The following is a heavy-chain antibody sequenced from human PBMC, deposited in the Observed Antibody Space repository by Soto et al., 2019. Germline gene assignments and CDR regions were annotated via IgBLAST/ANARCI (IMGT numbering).Heavy chain of an antibody. CDR3: AREKVATIEAFDI. Sequence: SSETQSLTGAVDDGSFSGYYWSWIRQPPGKGLEWIGEINHSGSTNYNPSLKSRVTISVDTSKNQFSLKLSSVTAADTAVYYCAREKVATIEAFDIWGQGTMVTVSS. D-gene: IGHD5-12*01. J-gene: IGHJ3*02. CDR1: DGSFSGYY. CDR2: INHSGST. V-gene: IGHV4-34*01.